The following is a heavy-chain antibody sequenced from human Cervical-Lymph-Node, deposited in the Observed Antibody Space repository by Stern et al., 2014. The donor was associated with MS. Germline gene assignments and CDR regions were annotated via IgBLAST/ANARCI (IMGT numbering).Heavy chain of an antibody. CDR2: TIPFSGRQ. Sequence: QVQLVQSGAEVQKPGSSVKVSCKASGGTFTNYAFNWVRQAPGQGLEWMGGTIPFSGRQDYAQKFQGRVRITADASTSTVYMDLISLRPEDTAVYYCARAHIVEGWNFDLWGRGTLVTVSS. V-gene: IGHV1-69*01. CDR3: ARAHIVEGWNFDL. J-gene: IGHJ2*01. CDR1: GGTFTNYA. D-gene: IGHD2-21*01.